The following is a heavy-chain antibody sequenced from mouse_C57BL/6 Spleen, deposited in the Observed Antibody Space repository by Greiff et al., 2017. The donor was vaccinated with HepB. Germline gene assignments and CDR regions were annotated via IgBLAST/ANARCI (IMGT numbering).Heavy chain of an antibody. CDR1: GFTFSSYA. D-gene: IGHD1-1*01. Sequence: EVQGVESGGGLVKPGGSLKLSCAASGFTFSSYAMSWVRQTPEKRLEWVATISDGGSYTYYPDNVKGRFTISRDNAKNKLYLQMSHLKSEDTAMYYCARDITTVVGAYWGQGTLVTVSA. CDR2: ISDGGSYT. J-gene: IGHJ3*01. V-gene: IGHV5-4*01. CDR3: ARDITTVVGAY.